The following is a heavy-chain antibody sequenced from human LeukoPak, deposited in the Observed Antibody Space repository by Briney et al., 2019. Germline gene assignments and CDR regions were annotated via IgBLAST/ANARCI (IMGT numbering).Heavy chain of an antibody. D-gene: IGHD1-26*01. CDR2: IYYTGST. CDR3: ARSRGSAILQYGMDV. CDR1: GGSISGSTYH. Sequence: SETLSLTCTVSGGSISGSTYHWGWIRQPPGKGLEWVGSIYYTGSTYYNSSLKSRVTISVDTSKNQFSLKLTSVTAADTAVYYCARSRGSAILQYGMDVWGQGTTVTVSS. J-gene: IGHJ6*02. V-gene: IGHV4-39*07.